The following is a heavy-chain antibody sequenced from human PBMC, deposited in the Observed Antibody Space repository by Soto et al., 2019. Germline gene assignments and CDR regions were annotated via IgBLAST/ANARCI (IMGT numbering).Heavy chain of an antibody. Sequence: ESGGGLVQPGGSLRLSCAASGFTFSSYAMSWVRQAPGKGLEWVSAISGSGGSTYYADSVKGRFTISRDNSKNTLYLQMNSLRAEDTAVYYCAKARSITIFGVVAGLGYWGQGTLVTVSS. V-gene: IGHV3-23*01. CDR2: ISGSGGST. D-gene: IGHD3-3*01. J-gene: IGHJ4*02. CDR3: AKARSITIFGVVAGLGY. CDR1: GFTFSSYA.